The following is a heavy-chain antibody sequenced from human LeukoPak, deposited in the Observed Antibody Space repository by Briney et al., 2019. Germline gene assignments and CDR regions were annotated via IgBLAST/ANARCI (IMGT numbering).Heavy chain of an antibody. CDR2: IIPILVIA. D-gene: IGHD3-10*01. J-gene: IGHJ5*02. Sequence: SVTVSCKASGGTFSSYAISWVRQAPGQGVEWMGRIIPILVIANYAQKFQGRVTITADKSTSTAYMELSSLRSEDTAVYYCAREVDGSGSYPNWFDLWGQGTLVTVSS. CDR1: GGTFSSYA. CDR3: AREVDGSGSYPNWFDL. V-gene: IGHV1-69*04.